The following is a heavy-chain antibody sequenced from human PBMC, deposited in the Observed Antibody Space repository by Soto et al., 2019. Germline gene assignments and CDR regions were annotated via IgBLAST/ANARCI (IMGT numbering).Heavy chain of an antibody. V-gene: IGHV1-2*02. D-gene: IGHD3-10*01. CDR1: GYTFIYYY. CDR2: INPHSGDT. CDR3: ARPGKPYLPPRDSYGMDV. Sequence: QEHLVQSGAELKKPGASVKVSCKSSGYTFIYYYLHWVRQAPGQGLEWMGWINPHSGDTYYAEKFQGRVTMTRDTSITTVFKDLSRLTSDDTALYFCARPGKPYLPPRDSYGMDVWGQGTSVTVSS. J-gene: IGHJ6*02.